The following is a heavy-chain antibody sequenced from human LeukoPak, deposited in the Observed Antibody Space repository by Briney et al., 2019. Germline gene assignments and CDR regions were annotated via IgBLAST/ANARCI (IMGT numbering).Heavy chain of an antibody. V-gene: IGHV4-59*08. CDR1: GDSVSIYY. J-gene: IGHJ4*02. Sequence: SETLSLTCTVSGDSVSIYYWSWIRQPPGKGLEWIGYISYSGSTDYNPSLKSRVTISVDTSKNQFSLKLSSVTAADTAAYYCARGLGLTAVTEHYFDYWGQGTLVTVSS. D-gene: IGHD4-17*01. CDR3: ARGLGLTAVTEHYFDY. CDR2: ISYSGST.